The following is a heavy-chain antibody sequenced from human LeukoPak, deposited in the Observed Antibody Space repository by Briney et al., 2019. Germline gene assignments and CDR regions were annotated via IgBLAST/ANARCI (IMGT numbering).Heavy chain of an antibody. Sequence: QPGGSLRLSCAASGFTFSSYAMSWVRQAPGKGLEWVSAISGSGGSTYYADSVKGRFTISRDNSKNTLYLQMNSLRAKDTAVYYCAKRVNSGSYSFDYWGQGTLVTVSS. D-gene: IGHD1-26*01. J-gene: IGHJ4*02. CDR3: AKRVNSGSYSFDY. CDR1: GFTFSSYA. CDR2: ISGSGGST. V-gene: IGHV3-23*01.